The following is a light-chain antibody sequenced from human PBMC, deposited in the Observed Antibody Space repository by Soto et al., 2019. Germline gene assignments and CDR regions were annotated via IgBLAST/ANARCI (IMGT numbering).Light chain of an antibody. CDR1: QSFGSW. J-gene: IGKJ2*04. CDR2: DVS. V-gene: IGKV1-5*01. Sequence: DIQMTQSPSTLSASVGDRVTITCRASQSFGSWLAWYQQKPGKAPKLLIYDVSRLEFGVPPRFSGSGSGTEFTLTITSLQPDDFATYYCQQYNISPSSFGQGTRVEIK. CDR3: QQYNISPSS.